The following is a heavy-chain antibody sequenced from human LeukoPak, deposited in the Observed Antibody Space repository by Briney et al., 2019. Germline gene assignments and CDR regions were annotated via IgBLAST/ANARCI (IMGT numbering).Heavy chain of an antibody. D-gene: IGHD3-22*01. CDR1: GFTFNAYG. Sequence: GGSLRLSCAASGFTFNAYGMNWVRQAPGKGLEWVSSISSSSTYIYYADSVKGRFTISRDNAKNLLYLQMNSLRAEDTAVYYCAREWRYYDSSGYYDYWGQRTLVTVSS. V-gene: IGHV3-21*01. CDR3: AREWRYYDSSGYYDY. CDR2: ISSSSTYI. J-gene: IGHJ4*02.